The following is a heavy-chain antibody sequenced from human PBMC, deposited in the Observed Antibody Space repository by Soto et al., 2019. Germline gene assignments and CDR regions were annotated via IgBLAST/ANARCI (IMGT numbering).Heavy chain of an antibody. J-gene: IGHJ3*02. V-gene: IGHV1-18*01. CDR3: ARDQALVAAAGTGAFDI. D-gene: IGHD6-13*01. CDR1: GYTFTSYG. CDR2: ISAYNGNT. Sequence: ASVKVSCKASGYTFTSYGISWVRQAPGQGLEWMGWISAYNGNTNYAQKLQGRVTMTTDTSTSTAYMELRSLRSDDTAVYYCARDQALVAAAGTGAFDIWGQGTMVTVSS.